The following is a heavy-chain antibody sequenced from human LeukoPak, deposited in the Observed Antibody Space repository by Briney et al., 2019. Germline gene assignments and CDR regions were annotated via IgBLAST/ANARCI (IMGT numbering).Heavy chain of an antibody. V-gene: IGHV1-18*01. D-gene: IGHD3-22*01. CDR3: ARPYYDSSAPPYDY. CDR2: ISAYNGNT. CDR1: GYTFTSYG. Sequence: ASVKVSCKASGYTFTSYGISWVRQAPGQALEWMGWISAYNGNTNYAQKLQGRVTMTTDTSTSTAYMELRSLRSDDTAVYYCARPYYDSSAPPYDYWGQGTLVTVSS. J-gene: IGHJ4*02.